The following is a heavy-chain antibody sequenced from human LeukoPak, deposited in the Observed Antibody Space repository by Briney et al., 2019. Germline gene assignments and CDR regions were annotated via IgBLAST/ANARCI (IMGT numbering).Heavy chain of an antibody. J-gene: IGHJ1*01. CDR3: ARHAVAGRVEYFQH. CDR2: IYYSGST. D-gene: IGHD6-19*01. Sequence: SETLSLTCTVSGGSVSSSSYYWGWIRQPPGKGLERIGSIYYSGSTYYNPSLKSRVTISVDTSKNQFSLKLSSVTAADTAVYYCARHAVAGRVEYFQHWGQGTLVTVSS. CDR1: GGSVSSSSYY. V-gene: IGHV4-39*01.